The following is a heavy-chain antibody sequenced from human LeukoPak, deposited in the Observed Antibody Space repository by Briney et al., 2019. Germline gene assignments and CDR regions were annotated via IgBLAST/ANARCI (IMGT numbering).Heavy chain of an antibody. J-gene: IGHJ4*02. D-gene: IGHD3-22*01. CDR1: GFTFSSYS. CDR2: ISSSSSTI. V-gene: IGHV3-48*01. Sequence: PGGSLRLSCAASGFTFSSYSMNWVRQAPGKGLEWVSYISSSSSTIYYADSVKGRFTISRDNAKNSLYLQMNSLRAEDTAVYYCARVKYYYDSSGLDYWGQGTLVTVSS. CDR3: ARVKYYYDSSGLDY.